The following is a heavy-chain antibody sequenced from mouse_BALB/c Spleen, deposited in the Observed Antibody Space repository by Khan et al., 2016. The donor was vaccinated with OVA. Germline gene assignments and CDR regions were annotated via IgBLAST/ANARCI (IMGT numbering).Heavy chain of an antibody. D-gene: IGHD1-1*01. CDR2: IWRGGST. Sequence: QIQLVQSGPGLVQPSQSLSITCTVSGFSLTSYGVHWVRQSPGKGLEWLGVIWRGGSTDYNAAFMSRLSITKDNSKSQVFFKMNSLQADDTAIYXCAKTYGSSYYFDYWGQGTTLTVSS. J-gene: IGHJ2*01. CDR1: GFSLTSYG. CDR3: AKTYGSSYYFDY. V-gene: IGHV2-5*01.